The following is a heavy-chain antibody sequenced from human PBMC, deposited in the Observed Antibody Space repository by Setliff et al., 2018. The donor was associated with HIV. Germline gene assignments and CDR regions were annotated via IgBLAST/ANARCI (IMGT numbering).Heavy chain of an antibody. CDR3: ARDQDSGSPGWYFDL. Sequence: NPSETLSLTCTVSGGSIRSHYWSWIRQPPGKGLEWIGYIYYSGSTSYNPSLKSRVTISVDTSKNQSSLKLSSVTAADTAVYYCARDQDSGSPGWYFDLWGRGTLVTVSS. V-gene: IGHV4-59*11. D-gene: IGHD1-26*01. CDR2: IYYSGST. CDR1: GGSIRSHY. J-gene: IGHJ2*01.